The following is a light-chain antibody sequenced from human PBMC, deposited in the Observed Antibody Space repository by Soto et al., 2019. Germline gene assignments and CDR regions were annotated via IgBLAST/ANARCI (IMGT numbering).Light chain of an antibody. CDR1: ESIDSN. CDR2: GAS. J-gene: IGKJ1*01. CDR3: QQYHYWWA. V-gene: IGKV3-15*01. Sequence: EIFMTQSPVTLSVSPGERATLSCRASESIDSNLAWYQQKPGQAPRLLIYGASTRASDIPARFSGTGSGAEFTLTISSLQSEDFAVYYCQQYHYWWAFGQGTKVDIK.